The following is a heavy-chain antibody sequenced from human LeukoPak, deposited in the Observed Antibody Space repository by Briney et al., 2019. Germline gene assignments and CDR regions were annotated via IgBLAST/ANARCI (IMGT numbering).Heavy chain of an antibody. CDR2: INPNSGGT. Sequence: GASVKVSCKTSGYTFTDYYMHWVRQAPGQGLEWMGWINPNSGGTKFAQKFQGRVTLTRDTSVSTAYMELSRLRPDDTAVYYCAILLTDQGDYWSLGSLVTVSS. D-gene: IGHD3-9*01. J-gene: IGHJ4*02. CDR1: GYTFTDYY. V-gene: IGHV1-2*02. CDR3: AILLTDQGDY.